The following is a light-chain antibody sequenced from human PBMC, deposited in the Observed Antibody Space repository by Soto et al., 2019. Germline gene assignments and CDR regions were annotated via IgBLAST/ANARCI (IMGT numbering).Light chain of an antibody. CDR2: GAS. V-gene: IGKV3-15*01. CDR3: QQYNHWPPLT. Sequence: EIVMTQSPATLSVSPGERATLSCRASQSVGRNLAWYQQKPGQAPRLLIYGASTRATGIPARFSGSGSGTEFNLTISSLQYEEFASYSCQQYNHWPPLTFVGVTKVEIK. CDR1: QSVGRN. J-gene: IGKJ4*01.